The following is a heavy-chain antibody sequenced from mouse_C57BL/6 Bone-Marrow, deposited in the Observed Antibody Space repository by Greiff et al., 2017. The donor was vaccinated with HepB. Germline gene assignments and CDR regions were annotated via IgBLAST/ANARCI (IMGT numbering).Heavy chain of an antibody. CDR1: GFSFNTYA. CDR3: VRHGLQYAMDY. J-gene: IGHJ4*01. Sequence: EVKLLESGGGLVQPKGSLKLSCAASGFSFNTYAMNWVRQAPGKGLEWVARIRSKSNNYATYYADSVKDRFTISRDDSESMLYLQMNNLKTEDTAMYYCVRHGLQYAMDYWGQGTSVTVSS. D-gene: IGHD2-13*01. V-gene: IGHV10-1*01. CDR2: IRSKSNNYAT.